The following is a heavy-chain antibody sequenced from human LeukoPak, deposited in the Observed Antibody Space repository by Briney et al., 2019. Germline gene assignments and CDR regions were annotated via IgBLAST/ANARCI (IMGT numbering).Heavy chain of an antibody. Sequence: ASVKVSCKASGYTFTSYYMHWVRQAPGQGLEWMGIINPSGGSTSYAQKFQGRVTMTRDMSTSTVYMELSSLRSEDTAVYYCARRYSPYYFDYWGQGTLVTVSS. V-gene: IGHV1-46*01. J-gene: IGHJ4*02. D-gene: IGHD5-18*01. CDR3: ARRYSPYYFDY. CDR1: GYTFTSYY. CDR2: INPSGGST.